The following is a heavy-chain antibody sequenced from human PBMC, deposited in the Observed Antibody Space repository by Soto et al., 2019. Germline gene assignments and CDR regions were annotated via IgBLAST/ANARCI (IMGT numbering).Heavy chain of an antibody. V-gene: IGHV3-9*01. CDR2: ISWNSGIL. CDR3: AKGASTTVFAFNDY. D-gene: IGHD4-17*01. J-gene: IGHJ4*02. Sequence: EVQLVESGGGLVQPGRSLRLSCAASGFTFDDYAMHWVRQPPGKGLEWVSSISWNSGILGYADSVKGRFTISRDNAKNSLYLQMNSLRGEDTALYYCAKGASTTVFAFNDYWGQGTLVTVSS. CDR1: GFTFDDYA.